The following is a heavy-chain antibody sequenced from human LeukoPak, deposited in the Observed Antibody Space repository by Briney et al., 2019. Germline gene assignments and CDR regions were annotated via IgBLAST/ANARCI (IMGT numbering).Heavy chain of an antibody. D-gene: IGHD5-12*01. CDR2: IYYSGST. CDR1: GGSISSSSYY. J-gene: IGHJ4*02. V-gene: IGHV4-39*07. Sequence: SETLSLTCTLSGGSISSSSYYWGWIRQPPGKGLEWIGSIYYSGSTYYNPSLKSRVTISVDTSKNQFSLKLSSVTAADTAVYYCARVGGATQLYWGQGTLVTVSS. CDR3: ARVGGATQLY.